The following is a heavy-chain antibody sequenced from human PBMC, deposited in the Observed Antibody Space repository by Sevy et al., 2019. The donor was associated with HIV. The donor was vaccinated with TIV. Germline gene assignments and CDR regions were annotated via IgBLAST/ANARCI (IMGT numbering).Heavy chain of an antibody. J-gene: IGHJ4*02. CDR3: ARDMAYGSGSIVYDY. V-gene: IGHV3-21*01. CDR2: ISSRSRYI. Sequence: GGSLRLSCAASGFVFSSYTMNWVRQSPGKGLEWVSSISSRSRYIFYADSVKGRFTISRDNARNSLYLKMNSLRAEGTAVYYCARDMAYGSGSIVYDYWGQGTLVTVSS. D-gene: IGHD3-10*01. CDR1: GFVFSSYT.